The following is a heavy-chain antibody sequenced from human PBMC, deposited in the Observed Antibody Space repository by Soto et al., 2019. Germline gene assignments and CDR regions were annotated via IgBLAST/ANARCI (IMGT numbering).Heavy chain of an antibody. Sequence: GGSLRLSCAASGFTFSGSAMHWVRQASGKGLEWVGRIRSKANSYATAYAASVKGRFTISRDDSKNTAYLQMNSLKTEDTAVYYCTRPYGSSGWFASYYYYGMDVWGRGSKVTVSS. CDR2: IRSKANSYAT. CDR3: TRPYGSSGWFASYYYYGMDV. CDR1: GFTFSGSA. D-gene: IGHD6-19*01. V-gene: IGHV3-73*01. J-gene: IGHJ6*02.